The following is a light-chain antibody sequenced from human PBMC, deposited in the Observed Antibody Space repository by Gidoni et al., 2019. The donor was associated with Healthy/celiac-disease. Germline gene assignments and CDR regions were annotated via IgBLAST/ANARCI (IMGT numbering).Light chain of an antibody. CDR2: AAS. CDR1: QSISSY. Sequence: DIQMTQSPSSLSASVGDRVTITCRASQSISSYLNWYQQKPGKAPKLLIYAASSLQSGVPSRFSGSRSGTDFTLTISSLQPEDFATYYCQQSYSPRLTFGGGTKVEIK. V-gene: IGKV1-39*01. J-gene: IGKJ4*01. CDR3: QQSYSPRLT.